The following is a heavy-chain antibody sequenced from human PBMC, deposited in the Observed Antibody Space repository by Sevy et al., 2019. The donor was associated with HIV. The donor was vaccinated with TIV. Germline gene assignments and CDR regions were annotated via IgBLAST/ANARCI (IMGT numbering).Heavy chain of an antibody. Sequence: GGSLRLSCAASGFTFRSYAMIWVRQAPGKGLEWVSTLSGSGNTIYYADSVKGRFTISRDNSKNTLYLQMNSLRAQDTAIYYCAKNGAGYSSGWETGSDYWGQGTLVTVSS. D-gene: IGHD6-19*01. CDR2: LSGSGNTI. V-gene: IGHV3-23*01. CDR3: AKNGAGYSSGWETGSDY. J-gene: IGHJ4*02. CDR1: GFTFRSYA.